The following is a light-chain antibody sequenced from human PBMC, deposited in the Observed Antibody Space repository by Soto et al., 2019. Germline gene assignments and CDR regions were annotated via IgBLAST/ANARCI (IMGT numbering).Light chain of an antibody. CDR2: GAS. V-gene: IGKV3-20*01. Sequence: EIVLTQSPGTLSLSPGERATLSCRASQSVSSSYLAWYQQKPGQAPMLLIYGASSRATGIPDRFSGSGSGTDFTLTISRLEPEDFAVYYCQQYGSSPSGTFGQGTKVEIK. CDR3: QQYGSSPSGT. CDR1: QSVSSSY. J-gene: IGKJ1*01.